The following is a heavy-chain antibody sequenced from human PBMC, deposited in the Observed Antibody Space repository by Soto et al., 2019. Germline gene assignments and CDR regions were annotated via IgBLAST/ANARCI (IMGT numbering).Heavy chain of an antibody. J-gene: IGHJ5*02. Sequence: QVQLQESGPGLVNPSETLSLTCTVSGYSISSGYHWPWIRQPPGKGLEWLGSVHYSGNTYYNPSLKSRLTISVDKSKNQFSLNLSSVTAADTAVYYCARQDRVVAEGRWFDPWGQGTLVTVSS. V-gene: IGHV4-38-2*02. CDR1: GYSISSGYH. CDR3: ARQDRVVAEGRWFDP. CDR2: VHYSGNT. D-gene: IGHD2-15*01.